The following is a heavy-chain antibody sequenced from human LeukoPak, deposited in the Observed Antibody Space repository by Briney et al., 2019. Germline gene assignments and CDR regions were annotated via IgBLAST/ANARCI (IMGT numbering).Heavy chain of an antibody. CDR2: ISYDGSNK. CDR3: AKGLNIVGATGRVHGTFDY. J-gene: IGHJ4*02. Sequence: PGGSLRLSCAASGFTFSSYAMHWVRQAPGKGLEWVAVISYDGSNKYYADSVKGRFTISRDNSKNTLYLQMNSLRAEDTAVYYCAKGLNIVGATGRVHGTFDYWGQGTLVTVSS. V-gene: IGHV3-30-3*01. CDR1: GFTFSSYA. D-gene: IGHD1-26*01.